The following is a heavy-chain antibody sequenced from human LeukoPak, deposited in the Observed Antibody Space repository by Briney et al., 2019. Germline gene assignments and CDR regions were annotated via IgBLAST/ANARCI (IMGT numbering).Heavy chain of an antibody. CDR2: INSDGSST. Sequence: GGSLRLSCAASGFTFSTYWMHWVRQAPGKGLVWASRINSDGSSTSYADSVTGRFTISRGNAKNTLYLQMNSLRAEDTAVYYCTRNYYGPGAYWGQGTLVTVSS. J-gene: IGHJ4*02. D-gene: IGHD3-10*01. CDR1: GFTFSTYW. V-gene: IGHV3-74*01. CDR3: TRNYYGPGAY.